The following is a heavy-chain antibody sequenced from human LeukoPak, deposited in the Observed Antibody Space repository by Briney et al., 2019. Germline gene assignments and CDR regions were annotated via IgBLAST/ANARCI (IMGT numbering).Heavy chain of an antibody. J-gene: IGHJ4*02. Sequence: PGGSLRLSCAASGFTFSGYAMSWVRQAPGKGLEWVSGISGSGSSTYYADSVKGRFTISRDNAKNTLYLQMNSLRAEDTAVYYCARGLVPGFLDYWGQGTPVTVSS. CDR2: ISGSGSST. D-gene: IGHD4-11*01. V-gene: IGHV3-23*01. CDR1: GFTFSGYA. CDR3: ARGLVPGFLDY.